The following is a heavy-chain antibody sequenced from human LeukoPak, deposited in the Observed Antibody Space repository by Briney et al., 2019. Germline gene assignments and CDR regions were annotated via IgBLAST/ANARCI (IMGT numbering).Heavy chain of an antibody. D-gene: IGHD2-2*01. V-gene: IGHV3-23*01. Sequence: GGSLRLSCAAPGFTFRSYAMNWVRQAPGKGLEWVSAISADGDSTYYADSVKGRFTISRDNSKNTLYLQMNSLRPGDTAVYYCAKRRYCTSTSCHDFDYWGQGTLVTVSS. CDR3: AKRRYCTSTSCHDFDY. J-gene: IGHJ4*02. CDR2: ISADGDST. CDR1: GFTFRSYA.